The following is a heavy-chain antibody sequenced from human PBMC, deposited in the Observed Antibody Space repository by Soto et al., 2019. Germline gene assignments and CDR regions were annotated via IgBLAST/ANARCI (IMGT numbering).Heavy chain of an antibody. CDR3: AKVQAGTTWFDP. Sequence: LRLSCAASGFTFSSYGMHWVRQAPVKGLEWVAVISYDGSNKYYADSVKGRFTISRDNSKNTLYLQMNSLRAEDTAVYYCAKVQAGTTWFDPWGQGTLVTVSS. V-gene: IGHV3-30*18. CDR1: GFTFSSYG. D-gene: IGHD6-13*01. J-gene: IGHJ5*02. CDR2: ISYDGSNK.